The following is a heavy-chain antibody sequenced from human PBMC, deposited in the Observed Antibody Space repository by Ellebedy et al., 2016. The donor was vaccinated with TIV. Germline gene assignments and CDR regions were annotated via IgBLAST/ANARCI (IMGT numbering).Heavy chain of an antibody. Sequence: GESLKISCAASGFTFSNYWIHWVRQAPGKGLVWLSRINRDGSSANYADSVKGRFSISRDNSKNTLYVQMNSLSAEDTAVYYCARGGRDQWLIDYWGQGTLVTVSS. CDR3: ARGGRDQWLIDY. J-gene: IGHJ4*02. CDR1: GFTFSNYW. D-gene: IGHD6-19*01. CDR2: INRDGSSA. V-gene: IGHV3-74*01.